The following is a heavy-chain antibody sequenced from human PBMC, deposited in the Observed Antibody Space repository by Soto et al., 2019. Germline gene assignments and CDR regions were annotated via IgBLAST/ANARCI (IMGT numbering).Heavy chain of an antibody. V-gene: IGHV1-18*01. CDR1: GYTFSNDA. CDR3: ARASRYYWNYMMY. D-gene: IGHD1-7*01. Sequence: QVQLVQSGAEVKKHGASVKVSCKDSGYTFSNDAITWVRQAPGQGLEWMGWVSAYNGNTNYAQKFKGRVTMTTDTSTSTAYMEIRSLRYDAAAVYFCARASRYYWNYMMYWGQGTLVTVSS. J-gene: IGHJ4*02. CDR2: VSAYNGNT.